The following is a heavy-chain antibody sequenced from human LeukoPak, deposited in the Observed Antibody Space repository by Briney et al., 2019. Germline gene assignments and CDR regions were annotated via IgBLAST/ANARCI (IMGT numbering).Heavy chain of an antibody. CDR2: ISAYNGNT. CDR3: ARGGAGYFDPDAFDI. D-gene: IGHD3-9*01. Sequence: ASVKVSCKASGYTFTSYGISWVQQAPGQGLEWMGWISAYNGNTNYAQKLQGRVTMTTDTSTSTAYMELRSLRSDDTAVYYCARGGAGYFDPDAFDIWGQGTMVTVSS. CDR1: GYTFTSYG. V-gene: IGHV1-18*04. J-gene: IGHJ3*02.